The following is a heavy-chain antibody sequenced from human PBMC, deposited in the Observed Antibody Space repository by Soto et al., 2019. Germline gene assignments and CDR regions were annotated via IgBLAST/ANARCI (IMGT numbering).Heavy chain of an antibody. D-gene: IGHD6-13*01. Sequence: QVQLVQSGAEVKKPGASVKVSCKASGYTFTSYGISWVRQAPGQGLEWMGWISAYNGNTNYAQKLQGRVTMTTDTPTRTAYRELRSLRSADTAVDYCARESSSTCHDYWGQGTLVTVSS. CDR2: ISAYNGNT. CDR1: GYTFTSYG. J-gene: IGHJ4*02. CDR3: ARESSSTCHDY. V-gene: IGHV1-18*01.